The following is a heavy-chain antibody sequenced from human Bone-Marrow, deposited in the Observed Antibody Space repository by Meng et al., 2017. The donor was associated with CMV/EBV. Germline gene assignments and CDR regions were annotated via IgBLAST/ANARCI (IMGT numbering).Heavy chain of an antibody. J-gene: IGHJ4*02. CDR3: ARAPTTMAHDFDY. CDR1: GCSFSTCS. Sequence: ECGPALLKPAETLSLACIFSGCSFSTCSWGWGRYPPGQGLELNWDTHNCGSTDNHHSPALKATITVATATTNIPLILSSVTTAPSDMYTCARAPTTMAHDFDYWGQGTLVTVSS. CDR2: THNCGST. D-gene: IGHD4-11*01. V-gene: IGHV4-39*02.